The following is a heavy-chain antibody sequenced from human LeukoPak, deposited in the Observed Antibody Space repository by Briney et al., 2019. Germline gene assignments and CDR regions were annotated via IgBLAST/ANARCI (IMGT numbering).Heavy chain of an antibody. CDR3: ARANDILTGSEYYFDY. Sequence: PSQTLSLTCTVSGGSISSGGYYWSWIRQHPGKGLEWIGYIYYSGSTYYNPSLKSRVTISVDTSKNQFSLKLSSVTAADTAVYYCARANDILTGSEYYFDYWGQGTLVTVSS. V-gene: IGHV4-31*03. CDR1: GGSISSGGYY. CDR2: IYYSGST. D-gene: IGHD3-9*01. J-gene: IGHJ4*02.